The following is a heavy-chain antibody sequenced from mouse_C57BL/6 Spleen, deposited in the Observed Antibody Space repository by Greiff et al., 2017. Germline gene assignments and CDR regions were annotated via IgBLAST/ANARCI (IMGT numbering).Heavy chain of an antibody. CDR2: IDPSDSYT. CDR1: GYTFTSYW. J-gene: IGHJ3*01. CDR3: ARRGNEGFAY. D-gene: IGHD2-1*01. V-gene: IGHV1-59*01. Sequence: QVQLQQPGAELVRPGTSVKLSCKASGYTFTSYWMHWVKQRPRQGLEWIGVIDPSDSYTNYNQKFKGKATLTVDTSSSTAYMQLSSLTSEDSAVYYCARRGNEGFAYWGQGTLVTVSA.